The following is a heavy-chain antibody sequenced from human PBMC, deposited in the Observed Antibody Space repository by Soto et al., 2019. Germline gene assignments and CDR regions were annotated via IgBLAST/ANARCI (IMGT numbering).Heavy chain of an antibody. CDR1: GYSFTTYW. CDR2: IYPGDSDT. V-gene: IGHV5-51*01. J-gene: IGHJ4*02. Sequence: PGESLKISCKASGYSFTTYWIGWVRQMPGKGLEWVGIIYPGDSDTRYGPSFQGQVTISADKSISTAYLQWTSPKASDTAMYYCGRHPYYRDYGHYFGYWGQGTLVTVSS. D-gene: IGHD4-17*01. CDR3: GRHPYYRDYGHYFGY.